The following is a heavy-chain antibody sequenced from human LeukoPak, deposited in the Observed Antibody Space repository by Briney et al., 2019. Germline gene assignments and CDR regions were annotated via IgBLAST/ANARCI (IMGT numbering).Heavy chain of an antibody. J-gene: IGHJ3*02. V-gene: IGHV3-30*02. D-gene: IGHD3-22*01. CDR1: GFTFSSYG. CDR2: IRYDGSNK. Sequence: PGGSLRLSCAASGFTFSSYGMHWVRQAPGKGLEWVSFIRYDGSNKYYAESVKGPFTISRDNSKNTLYLQMNSLRAEDTAVYYCARDWRDSSGKFPNDAFDIWGQGTMVTVSS. CDR3: ARDWRDSSGKFPNDAFDI.